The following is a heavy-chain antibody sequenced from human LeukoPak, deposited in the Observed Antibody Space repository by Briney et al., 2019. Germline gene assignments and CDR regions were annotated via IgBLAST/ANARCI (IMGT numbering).Heavy chain of an antibody. D-gene: IGHD1-26*01. Sequence: PGGSLRLSCAASGFTFSNAWMSWVRQAPGKGLEWVGRIKSKTDGGTTDYAAPVKGRFTISRDDSKNTLYLQMNSLKTEDTAVYYCTTDGPVGATTYYMDVWGKGTTVTVSS. CDR2: IKSKTDGGTT. V-gene: IGHV3-15*01. J-gene: IGHJ6*03. CDR1: GFTFSNAW. CDR3: TTDGPVGATTYYMDV.